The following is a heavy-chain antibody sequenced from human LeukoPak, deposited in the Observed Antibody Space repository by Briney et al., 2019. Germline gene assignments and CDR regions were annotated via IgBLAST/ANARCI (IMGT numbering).Heavy chain of an antibody. V-gene: IGHV3-74*01. CDR3: VRETRIGSSGTQGWFDP. CDR2: IKTDGSST. Sequence: PGGSLRLSCLASGFTFSSFWMHWVRQTPGKGLVWVSRIKTDGSSTDYADSVKGRFTISRDNARNTLYLQMDSLRVEDTAVYYCVRETRIGSSGTQGWFDPWGQGTLVTVS. D-gene: IGHD1-1*01. CDR1: GFTFSSFW. J-gene: IGHJ5*02.